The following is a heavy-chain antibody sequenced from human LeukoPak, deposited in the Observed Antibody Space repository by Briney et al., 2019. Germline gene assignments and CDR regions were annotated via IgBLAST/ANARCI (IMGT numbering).Heavy chain of an antibody. CDR1: GFTFSNYG. CDR3: AKDFGYGDCFDY. CDR2: MSYDGTHK. D-gene: IGHD4-17*01. Sequence: GGSLRLSCAASGFTFSNYGLHWVRQAPGKGLEWVAFMSYDGTHKYYADSARGRFTIPRDSSKNTLFLQMNSLRTEDTAVYYCAKDFGYGDCFDYWGQGTVVTVSS. J-gene: IGHJ4*02. V-gene: IGHV3-30*18.